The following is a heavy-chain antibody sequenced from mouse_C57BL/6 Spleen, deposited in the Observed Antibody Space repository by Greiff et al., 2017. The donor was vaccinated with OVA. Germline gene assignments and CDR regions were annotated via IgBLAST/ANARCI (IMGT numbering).Heavy chain of an antibody. CDR1: GFTFSSYG. D-gene: IGHD2-1*01. J-gene: IGHJ2*01. V-gene: IGHV5-6*01. CDR3: ARHRFGNYPYY. CDR2: ISSGGSYT. Sequence: VQLQQSGGDLVKPGGSLKLSCAASGFTFSSYGMSWVRQTPDKRLEWVATISSGGSYTYYPDSVKGRFTISRDNAKNTLYLQMSSLKSEDTAMYYCARHRFGNYPYYWGQGTTLTVSS.